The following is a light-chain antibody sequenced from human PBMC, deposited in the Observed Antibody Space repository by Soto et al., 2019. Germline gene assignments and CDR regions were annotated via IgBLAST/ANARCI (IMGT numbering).Light chain of an antibody. Sequence: EIVMTQSPATLSVSPGERVTLSCRASESLSTYLAWYQQKPGQAPRLLIYGASTRATGVPPRFSGSGSATDFTLTISSLQSEDSAVYYCQSYNDWPFSFGQGTKLQIK. V-gene: IGKV3-15*01. CDR2: GAS. CDR3: QSYNDWPFS. J-gene: IGKJ2*01. CDR1: ESLSTY.